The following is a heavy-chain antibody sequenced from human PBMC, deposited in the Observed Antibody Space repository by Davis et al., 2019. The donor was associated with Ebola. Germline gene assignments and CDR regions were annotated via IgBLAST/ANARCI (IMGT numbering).Heavy chain of an antibody. CDR3: ATSYNWKGTYYYYGMDV. Sequence: ASVKVSCKVSGYTLTELSMHWVRQAPGKGLEWMGGFDPEDGETIYAQKFQGRVTMTEDTSTDTDYMELRSLRSEDTAVYYCATSYNWKGTYYYYGMDVWGQGTTVTVSS. D-gene: IGHD1-20*01. V-gene: IGHV1-24*01. CDR1: GYTLTELS. J-gene: IGHJ6*02. CDR2: FDPEDGET.